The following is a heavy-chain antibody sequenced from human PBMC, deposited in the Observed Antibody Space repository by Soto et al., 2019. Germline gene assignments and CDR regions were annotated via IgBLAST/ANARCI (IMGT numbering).Heavy chain of an antibody. CDR1: GGSFSGYY. Sequence: SETLSLTCAVYGGSFSGYYWSWIRQPPGKGLKWIGEINHSGSTNYNQSLKSRVTISVDTSKKQFSMKLSSVTAADTAVYYCARGYYYDSSGYYYVVPSYKWFEPWGQGTLVTVST. V-gene: IGHV4-34*01. CDR2: INHSGST. D-gene: IGHD3-22*01. CDR3: ARGYYYDSSGYYYVVPSYKWFEP. J-gene: IGHJ5*02.